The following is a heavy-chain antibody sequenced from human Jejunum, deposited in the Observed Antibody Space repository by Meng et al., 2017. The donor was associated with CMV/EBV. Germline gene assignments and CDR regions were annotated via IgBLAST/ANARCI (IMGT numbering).Heavy chain of an antibody. Sequence: GFTFSAYTMHLVRQAPGKGLEWVAVVSYDGGNTFYADSVKGRFTISRDNSKNKVYVQMTSLRPDDTAVYYCAREEGYTRPHYFDYWGQGTLVTVS. CDR1: GFTFSAYT. CDR2: VSYDGGNT. V-gene: IGHV3-30-3*01. D-gene: IGHD6-13*01. J-gene: IGHJ4*02. CDR3: AREEGYTRPHYFDY.